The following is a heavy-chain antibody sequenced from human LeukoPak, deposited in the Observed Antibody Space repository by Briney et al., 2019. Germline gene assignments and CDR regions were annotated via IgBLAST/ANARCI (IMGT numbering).Heavy chain of an antibody. CDR1: GFTFSSYW. CDR3: ARAGGSDSSGYYQGAFDM. Sequence: GGSLRLSCAASGFTFSSYWTHWVRQAPGKGLVWVSHINSDGSSISYADSVKGRFTISRDNAKNTLYLQMNSLRAEDTAVYYCARAGGSDSSGYYQGAFDMWGQGTMVTVSS. D-gene: IGHD3-22*01. J-gene: IGHJ3*02. CDR2: INSDGSSI. V-gene: IGHV3-74*01.